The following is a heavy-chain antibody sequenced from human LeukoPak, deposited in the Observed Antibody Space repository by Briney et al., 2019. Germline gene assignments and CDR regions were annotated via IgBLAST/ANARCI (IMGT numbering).Heavy chain of an antibody. Sequence: ASVKVSCKASGGTFSSYAISWVRQAPGQGLEWMGGIIPIFGTANYAQKFQGRVTITADESTSTAYMELSSLRSEDTAVYYCASSSSGSYYAFDIWGQGTMVTVSS. J-gene: IGHJ3*02. CDR1: GGTFSSYA. D-gene: IGHD1-26*01. CDR2: IIPIFGTA. CDR3: ASSSSGSYYAFDI. V-gene: IGHV1-69*13.